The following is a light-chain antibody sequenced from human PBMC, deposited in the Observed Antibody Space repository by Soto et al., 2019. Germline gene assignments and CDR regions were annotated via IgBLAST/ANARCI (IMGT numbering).Light chain of an antibody. V-gene: IGLV2-11*01. Sequence: QSALTQPRSVSGSPGQSVTISCTGTSSDVGGYNYVSWYQQHPGKAPKLMIYDVSKRPSGVPDRFSGSTSGNTDSLTISGLQAEDEADYYCCSYAGRYTRVFGGGTKLTVL. CDR1: SSDVGGYNY. CDR2: DVS. CDR3: CSYAGRYTRV. J-gene: IGLJ3*02.